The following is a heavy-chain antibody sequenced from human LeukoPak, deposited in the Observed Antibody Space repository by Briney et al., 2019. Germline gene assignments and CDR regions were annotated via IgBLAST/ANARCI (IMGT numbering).Heavy chain of an antibody. J-gene: IGHJ4*02. D-gene: IGHD1-7*01. V-gene: IGHV4-4*07. Sequence: SETLSLTCTVSGDSFSSYFWSWIRQPAGKGLEWIGRMYTSGITNPNPSLKSRVTMSVDTSKNQFSLNLTSVTAADTAVYYCAREITGTRGVDYWSQGILVTVSS. CDR2: MYTSGIT. CDR3: AREITGTRGVDY. CDR1: GDSFSSYF.